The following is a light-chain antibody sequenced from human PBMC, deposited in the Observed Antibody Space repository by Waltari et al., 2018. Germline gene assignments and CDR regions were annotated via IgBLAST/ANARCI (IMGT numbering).Light chain of an antibody. J-gene: IGKJ1*01. CDR1: QSVNTY. CDR3: QHHVRLPAT. CDR2: GAY. Sequence: SCRASQSVNTYLAWYQQKPGQGPRLLIYGAYTRAAGIPDRFSGSGFGTDFSLTISRLEAEDFAVYYCQHHVRLPATFGQGTKVEIK. V-gene: IGKV3-20*01.